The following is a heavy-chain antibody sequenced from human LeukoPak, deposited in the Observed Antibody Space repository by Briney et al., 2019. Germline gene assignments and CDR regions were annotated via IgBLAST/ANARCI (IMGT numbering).Heavy chain of an antibody. D-gene: IGHD2-15*01. CDR3: ARGGLSRSFDY. CDR1: RFTFSNYG. Sequence: GGSLRLSCAASRFTFSNYGMHWVRQAPGKGLVWVSRISPDGSTTTYADSVKGRFTISRDNAKNTLYLQMNSLGAEDTAVYYCARGGLSRSFDYWGQRTLVTVSS. V-gene: IGHV3-74*03. J-gene: IGHJ4*02. CDR2: ISPDGSTT.